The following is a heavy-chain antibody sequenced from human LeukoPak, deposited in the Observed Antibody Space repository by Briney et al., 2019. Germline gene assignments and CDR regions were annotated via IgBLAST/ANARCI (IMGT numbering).Heavy chain of an antibody. V-gene: IGHV1-69*13. CDR2: IIPIFGTA. D-gene: IGHD2-15*01. CDR3: ARSEELGYCSGGSCYSADY. J-gene: IGHJ4*02. CDR1: GGTFSSYA. Sequence: SVKVSCKASGGTFSSYAISWVRQAPGQGLEWMGGIIPIFGTANYAQEFQGRVTITADESTSTAYMELSSLRSEDTAVYYCARSEELGYCSGGSCYSADYWGQGTLVTVSS.